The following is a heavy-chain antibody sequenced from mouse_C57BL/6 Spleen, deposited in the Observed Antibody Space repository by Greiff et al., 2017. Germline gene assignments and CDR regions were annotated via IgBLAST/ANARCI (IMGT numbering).Heavy chain of an antibody. CDR2: TDPSDSET. CDR3: ARTGYYGSSSHWYFDV. J-gene: IGHJ1*03. D-gene: IGHD1-1*01. CDR1: GYTFTSYW. Sequence: QVQLKQPGAELVRPGSSVKLSCKASGYTFTSYWMHWVKQRPIQGLEWIGNTDPSDSETHYNQKFKDKATLTVDKSSSTAYMQLSSLTSEDSAVYYCARTGYYGSSSHWYFDVWGTGTTVTVSS. V-gene: IGHV1-52*01.